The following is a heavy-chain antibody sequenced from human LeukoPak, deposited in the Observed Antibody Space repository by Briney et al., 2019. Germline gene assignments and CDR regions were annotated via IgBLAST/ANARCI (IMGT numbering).Heavy chain of an antibody. J-gene: IGHJ4*02. CDR1: RFTFSSYG. CDR3: ASRGYSYGDY. Sequence: PGGSLRLSCAASRFTFSSYGMHWVRQAPGKGPEWVAVIWYDGSNKYYADSVKGRFTISRDNSKNTLYLQMNSLRAEDTAVYYCASRGYSYGDYWGQGTLVTVSS. CDR2: IWYDGSNK. D-gene: IGHD5-18*01. V-gene: IGHV3-33*01.